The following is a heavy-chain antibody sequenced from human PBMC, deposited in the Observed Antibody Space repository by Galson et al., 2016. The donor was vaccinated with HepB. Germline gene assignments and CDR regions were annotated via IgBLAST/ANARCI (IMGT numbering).Heavy chain of an antibody. CDR2: ISYDGTRT. V-gene: IGHV3-74*01. CDR1: GFDFRSYW. CDR3: TRDFPGSHDASDF. Sequence: SLRLSCAASGFDFRSYWMHWVRQGPGKGLVWVSRISYDGTRTNYADSVQGRFTIFRDNAKNTLYLQMSSLRPEDTAVYYCTRDFPGSHDASDFWGQGTMVTVSS. J-gene: IGHJ3*01. D-gene: IGHD3-10*01.